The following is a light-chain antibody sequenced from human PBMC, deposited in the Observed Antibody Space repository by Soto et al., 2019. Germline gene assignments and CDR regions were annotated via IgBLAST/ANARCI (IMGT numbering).Light chain of an antibody. J-gene: IGKJ4*01. CDR2: GAS. V-gene: IGKV3-15*01. CDR1: QSVSSN. Sequence: MVMRQSLATLSVPPGERATLSCRASQSVSSNLAWYQQKPGQAPRLLIYGASTRATGIPARFSGSGSGTEFTLTISSLQSEDFAVYYCQQYNNWPPLTFGGGTKVDIK. CDR3: QQYNNWPPLT.